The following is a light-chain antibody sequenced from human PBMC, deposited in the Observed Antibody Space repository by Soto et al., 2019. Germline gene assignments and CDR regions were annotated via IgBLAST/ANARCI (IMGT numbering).Light chain of an antibody. CDR3: QQYGSSPVT. CDR1: QSVSSSY. Sequence: EIVLTQSPGTLSLSPGGRATLSCRASQSVSSSYLAWYQQKPGQAPRLLIYGASSRATGIPDRFSGSGSGTDFTLTISTLEPEDFAVYYCQQYGSSPVTFGQGTKVEIK. CDR2: GAS. V-gene: IGKV3-20*01. J-gene: IGKJ1*01.